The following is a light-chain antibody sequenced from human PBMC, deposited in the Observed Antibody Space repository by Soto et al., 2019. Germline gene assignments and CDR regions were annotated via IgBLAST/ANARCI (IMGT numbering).Light chain of an antibody. V-gene: IGLV2-14*01. CDR2: NVN. J-gene: IGLJ1*01. CDR3: SSCTSSTTYA. Sequence: QSVLTQSASVSGAPGQSITISCTGTGSDFGNYNYVSWYQQHPGEVPKLIIFNVNNRPSGVSNRFSGSKSGNTASLTISGLHAEDEADYYCSSCTSSTTYAFGTGTKVTVL. CDR1: GSDFGNYNY.